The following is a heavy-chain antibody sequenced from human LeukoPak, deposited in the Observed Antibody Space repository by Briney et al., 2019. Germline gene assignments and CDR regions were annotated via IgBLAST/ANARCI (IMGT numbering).Heavy chain of an antibody. Sequence: PGGTLRLSCAASGFTFSSYGMSWVRQAPGKGLEWVSAISGSGGSTYYADSVKGRFTISRDNSKNTLYLQMYSLRAEDTALYYCARPWGVAAVGAFDIWGQGTMVTVSS. J-gene: IGHJ3*02. D-gene: IGHD2-15*01. CDR3: ARPWGVAAVGAFDI. V-gene: IGHV3-23*01. CDR1: GFTFSSYG. CDR2: ISGSGGST.